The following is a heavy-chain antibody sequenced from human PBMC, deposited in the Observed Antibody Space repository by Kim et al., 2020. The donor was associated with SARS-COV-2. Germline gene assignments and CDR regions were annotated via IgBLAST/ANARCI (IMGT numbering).Heavy chain of an antibody. CDR3: ARRHVRPGWGLGYFDL. CDR1: GGSISSSSYY. V-gene: IGHV4-39*01. J-gene: IGHJ2*01. CDR2: IYYSGST. D-gene: IGHD3-16*01. Sequence: SETLSLTCTVSGGSISSSSYYWGWIRQPPGKGLEWIGSIYYSGSTYYNPALKSRGTISVDTSKNQFSLKLSSVTAADTAVYYCARRHVRPGWGLGYFDLWGRGTLLTVSS.